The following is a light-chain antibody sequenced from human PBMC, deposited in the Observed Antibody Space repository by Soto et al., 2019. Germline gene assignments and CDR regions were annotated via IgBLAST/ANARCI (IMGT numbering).Light chain of an antibody. Sequence: DIQMTQSSSTLAGSVGDRVTLTCPASQSISSWLAWYQQKPGKAPKLLIYKASSLESGVPSRFSGSGSGTEFTLTISSLQPDDFATYYCQQYNSYSTWTFGQGTKVDI. CDR2: KAS. CDR1: QSISSW. J-gene: IGKJ1*01. V-gene: IGKV1-5*03. CDR3: QQYNSYSTWT.